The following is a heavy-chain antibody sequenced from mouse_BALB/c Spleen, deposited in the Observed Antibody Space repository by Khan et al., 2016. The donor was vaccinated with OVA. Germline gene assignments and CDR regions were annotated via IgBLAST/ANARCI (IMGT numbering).Heavy chain of an antibody. J-gene: IGHJ3*01. CDR1: GFTFSDYY. CDR3: AREGDDGGLAY. Sequence: EVELVESGGGLVQPGGSLKLSCATSGFTFSDYYMYWVRQTPEKRLEWVAYLSNRGTTTYYPDTVRGRLTISRDNAKNTLYLQMSRLESEDTAMYYGAREGDDGGLAYWGQGTLVTVSA. CDR2: LSNRGTTT. V-gene: IGHV5-12*02. D-gene: IGHD2-3*01.